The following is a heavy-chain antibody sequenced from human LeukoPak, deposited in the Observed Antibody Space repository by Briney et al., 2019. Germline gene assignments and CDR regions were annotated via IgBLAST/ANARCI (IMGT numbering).Heavy chain of an antibody. V-gene: IGHV4-39*01. CDR2: IYYSGST. Sequence: PSETLSLTCAVSGGSITSSTSYWGWIRQPAGKGLEWIGRIYYSGSTLFTPSLKSRVTISVDTSRNQFSLRLSSVTAADTAVYYCARHGSTDYFDYWGQGTLVTVSS. D-gene: IGHD2-2*03. CDR1: GGSITSSTSY. J-gene: IGHJ4*02. CDR3: ARHGSTDYFDY.